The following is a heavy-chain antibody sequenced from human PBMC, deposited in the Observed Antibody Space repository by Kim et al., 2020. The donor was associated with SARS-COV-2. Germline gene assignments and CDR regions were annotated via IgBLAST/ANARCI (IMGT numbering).Heavy chain of an antibody. D-gene: IGHD3-9*01. V-gene: IGHV4-34*01. J-gene: IGHJ4*02. CDR3: ARFDDLRDY. CDR2: INHSGST. CDR1: GGSFSGYY. Sequence: SETLSLTCAVYGGSFSGYYWSWIRQPPGKGLEWIGEINHSGSTNYNPSLKSRVTISVDTSKNQFSLKLSSVTAADTAVYYCARFDDLRDYWGQGTLVTVSS.